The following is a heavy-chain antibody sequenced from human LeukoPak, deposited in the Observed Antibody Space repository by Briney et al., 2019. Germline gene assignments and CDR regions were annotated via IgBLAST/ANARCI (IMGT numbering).Heavy chain of an antibody. CDR2: FDPEDGET. D-gene: IGHD3-10*01. CDR3: ATREFGELRFDP. J-gene: IGHJ5*02. V-gene: IGHV1-24*01. Sequence: ASVKVSCKVSGYTLTELSMHWVRQAPGKGLEWMGGFDPEDGETIYALKFQGRVTMTEDTSTDTAYMELSSLRSEDTAVYYCATREFGELRFDPWGQGTLVTVSS. CDR1: GYTLTELS.